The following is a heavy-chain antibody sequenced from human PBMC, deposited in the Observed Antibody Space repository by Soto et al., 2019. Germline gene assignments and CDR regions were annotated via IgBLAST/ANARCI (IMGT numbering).Heavy chain of an antibody. CDR2: MYNSGST. J-gene: IGHJ4*02. Sequence: PSETLSLTCTVSGGSISSYYWTWIRQPPGKGLEWIGFMYNSGSTHYNPSLKSRVTISLDTSKNQFSLNLRSVTAADTAVYYCASMGYHYGSGSYPLDYLGQGTLVTVSS. CDR3: ASMGYHYGSGSYPLDY. CDR1: GGSISSYY. D-gene: IGHD3-10*01. V-gene: IGHV4-59*08.